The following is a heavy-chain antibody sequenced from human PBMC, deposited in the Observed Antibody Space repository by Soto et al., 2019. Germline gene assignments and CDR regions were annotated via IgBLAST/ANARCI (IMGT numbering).Heavy chain of an antibody. CDR2: IYFSGSP. CDR3: AHDAHGGNTYFDL. D-gene: IGHD1-26*01. J-gene: IGHJ4*02. CDR1: GGSISSGNFY. V-gene: IGHV4-30-4*01. Sequence: VQLQESGPGLVRPSETLSLTCTVSGGSISSGNFYWSWIRHPPGKGLEWIGYIYFSGSPSYSPSLKSRLTIALNTSNNQFSPKLTSVTAAVTAVYFCAHDAHGGNTYFDLWGQGALVTVSS.